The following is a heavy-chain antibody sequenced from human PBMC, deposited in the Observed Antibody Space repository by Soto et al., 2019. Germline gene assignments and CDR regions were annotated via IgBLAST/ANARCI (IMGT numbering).Heavy chain of an antibody. CDR3: VKEDVVPPAMAGWVVRIHDY. CDR1: GFTFSSCG. J-gene: IGHJ4*02. V-gene: IGHV3-23*01. D-gene: IGHD2-2*01. CDR2: ISGSGDTS. Sequence: DVQLLESGGGLVQPGGSLRLSCAASGFTFSSCGMSWVRQAPGKGLEWVSAISGSGDTSYYADSVKGRFTISRDNSKSTLYLQMNSLGAEDTAVYYCVKEDVVPPAMAGWVVRIHDYWGQGTLVTVSS.